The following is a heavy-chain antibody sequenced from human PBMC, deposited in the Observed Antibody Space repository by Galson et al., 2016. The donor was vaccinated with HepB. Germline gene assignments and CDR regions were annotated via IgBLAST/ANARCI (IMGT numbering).Heavy chain of an antibody. J-gene: IGHJ5*02. Sequence: SLRLSCAASGFNFTASGMHWVRQAPGKGLEWVAIIWFDGSKKYYADSVRGRFTISRDNSKNTLYLQMNSLRADDTAVYYCARDRSTWRWFDPWGQGTLGIVSS. CDR3: ARDRSTWRWFDP. CDR1: GFNFTASG. V-gene: IGHV3-33*01. CDR2: IWFDGSKK. D-gene: IGHD3-3*01.